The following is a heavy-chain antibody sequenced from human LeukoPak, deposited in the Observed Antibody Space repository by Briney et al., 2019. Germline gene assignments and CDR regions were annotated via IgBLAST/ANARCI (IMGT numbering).Heavy chain of an antibody. CDR1: GFTFSSYS. CDR2: ISSSSSYI. D-gene: IGHD3-22*01. J-gene: IGHJ4*02. Sequence: GGSLRLSCAASGFTFSSYSMNWVRQAPGKGLEWVSSISSSSSYIYYADSVRGRFTISRDNAKNSLYLQMNSLRAEDTAVYYCALQSVVIRNFDYWGQGTLVTVSS. CDR3: ALQSVVIRNFDY. V-gene: IGHV3-21*01.